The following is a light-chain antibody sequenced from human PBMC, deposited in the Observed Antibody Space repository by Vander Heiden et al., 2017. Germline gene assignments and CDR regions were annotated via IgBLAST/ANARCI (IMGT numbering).Light chain of an antibody. Sequence: DIVMTQSPLPLPVTAGEPPSISCRSSQSLLHSNGYNYLDWYLQKPGQSPQLLIYLGSNRASGVPDRFSGSGSGTDFTLKISRVEAEDVGVYYCMQALQTPFTFGPGTKVDIK. CDR2: LGS. J-gene: IGKJ3*01. V-gene: IGKV2-28*01. CDR1: QSLLHSNGYNY. CDR3: MQALQTPFT.